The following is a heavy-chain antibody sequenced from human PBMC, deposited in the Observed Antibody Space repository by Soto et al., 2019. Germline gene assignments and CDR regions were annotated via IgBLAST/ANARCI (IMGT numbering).Heavy chain of an antibody. CDR2: ISYSGST. CDR1: GGSISSDGYY. Sequence: QVQLQESGPGLVKPSQTLSLTCSVSGGSISSDGYYWSWIRQHPGKGLEWIGYISYSGSTYYNPSLQSRVTISVATSKNQFSLKMNSVTAADTAVYYCARGVAYWGQGTLVTVSS. J-gene: IGHJ4*02. CDR3: ARGVAY. V-gene: IGHV4-31*03. D-gene: IGHD5-12*01.